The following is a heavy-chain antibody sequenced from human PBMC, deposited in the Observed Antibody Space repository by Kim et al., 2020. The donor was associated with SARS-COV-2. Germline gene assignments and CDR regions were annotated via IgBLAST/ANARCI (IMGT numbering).Heavy chain of an antibody. Sequence: GGSLRLSCAASGFTFSSYSMNWVRQAPGKGLEWVSSVSSTGNYRYCADSVKGRFTISRDNAQNSLFLQINSLRAEDTAVYYCAKGAGGPWGQGTLVTVSS. CDR2: VSSTGNYR. CDR1: GFTFSSYS. J-gene: IGHJ5*02. CDR3: AKGAGGP. D-gene: IGHD6-13*01. V-gene: IGHV3-21*01.